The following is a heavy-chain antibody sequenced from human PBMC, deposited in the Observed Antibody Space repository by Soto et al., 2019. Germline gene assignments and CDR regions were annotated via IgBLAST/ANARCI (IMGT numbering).Heavy chain of an antibody. Sequence: QLQLQESGPGLVKPSETLSLTCTVSGGSISSTSDFWAWVRQPPGRGLQWIGSVHYSGTTYYDPSLPRRVIISGDTSKNQFSLKLRSVTATDAAVYFCTRLIHCFATACYFDTWSQGTLVTVSS. D-gene: IGHD2-2*01. CDR2: VHYSGTT. V-gene: IGHV4-39*01. J-gene: IGHJ4*02. CDR3: TRLIHCFATACYFDT. CDR1: GGSISSTSDF.